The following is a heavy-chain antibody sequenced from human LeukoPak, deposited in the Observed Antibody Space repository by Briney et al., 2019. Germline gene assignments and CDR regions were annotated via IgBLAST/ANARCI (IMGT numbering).Heavy chain of an antibody. V-gene: IGHV3-21*01. CDR3: AREATYYDFWSGLVQHYYYYYMDV. Sequence: PGGSLRLSCAASGFTFSSYSMNWVRQAPGKGLEWVSSISSSSSYIYYADSVKGRFTISRDNAKNSLYLQMNSLRAEDTAVYYCAREATYYDFWSGLVQHYYYYYMDVWGKGTTVTVSS. J-gene: IGHJ6*03. CDR1: GFTFSSYS. CDR2: ISSSSSYI. D-gene: IGHD3-3*01.